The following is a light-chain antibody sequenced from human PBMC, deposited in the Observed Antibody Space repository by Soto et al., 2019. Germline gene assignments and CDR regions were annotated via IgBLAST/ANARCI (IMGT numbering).Light chain of an antibody. CDR1: QTISNNY. Sequence: EIVLTQSPGTLSLTPRARATLSCRASQTISNNYLAWYQQQPGQPPRLFISGASRRATGIPDRFSGSGSGTDFTLTISSLAPEDFAPYDCQQYGGLPPTFGQGTKLEIK. J-gene: IGKJ2*01. CDR2: GAS. CDR3: QQYGGLPPT. V-gene: IGKV3-20*01.